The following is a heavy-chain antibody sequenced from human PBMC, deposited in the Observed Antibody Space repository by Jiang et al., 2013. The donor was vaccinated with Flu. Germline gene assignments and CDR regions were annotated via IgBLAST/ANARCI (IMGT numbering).Heavy chain of an antibody. V-gene: IGHV1-24*01. Sequence: SVKVSCKVFGYTLTELSMHWVRQAPGKGLEWMGGFDPEDGETIYAQKFQGRVTMTEDTSTDTAYMELSSLRSEDTAVYYCASPRDYYDSSGYYLGWFDPWGQGTLVTVSS. D-gene: IGHD3-22*01. J-gene: IGHJ5*02. CDR1: GYTLTELS. CDR3: ASPRDYYDSSGYYLGWFDP. CDR2: FDPEDGET.